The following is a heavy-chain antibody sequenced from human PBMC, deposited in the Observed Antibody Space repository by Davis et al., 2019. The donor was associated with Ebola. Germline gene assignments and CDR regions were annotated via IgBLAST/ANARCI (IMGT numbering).Heavy chain of an antibody. J-gene: IGHJ6*02. CDR1: GFIFSNFA. D-gene: IGHD3-16*01. CDR2: ISDSGDYT. V-gene: IGHV3-23*01. CDR3: AKAPYRGYYYVVDV. Sequence: GESLKISCAASGFIFSNFAMSWFRQSPGKGLEWVSAISDSGDYTYNADSVKGRFTISRDNSKNTLYLQMNSLRAEDTALYYCAKAPYRGYYYVVDVWGQGTTVTVSS.